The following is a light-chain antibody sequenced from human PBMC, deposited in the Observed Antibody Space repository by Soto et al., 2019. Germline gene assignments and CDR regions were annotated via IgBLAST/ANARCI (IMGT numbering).Light chain of an antibody. V-gene: IGKV4-1*01. Sequence: DIVRTQSPDSLAVSLGERVTINCKSSQSVLYSSNNRNYLAWYQQKPGQPPKLLIYWASTRESGVPDRFSGSGSGTDFTLTISSLQAEDVAVYYCQQYYNTPLTFGGGTKVDIK. CDR2: WAS. CDR3: QQYYNTPLT. J-gene: IGKJ4*01. CDR1: QSVLYSSNNRNY.